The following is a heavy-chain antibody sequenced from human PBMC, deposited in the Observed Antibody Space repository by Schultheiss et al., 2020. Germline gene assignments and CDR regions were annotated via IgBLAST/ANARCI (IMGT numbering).Heavy chain of an antibody. V-gene: IGHV4-31*03. CDR2: IYYSGST. CDR3: ARGGYDYVWGSYRYQYYFDY. J-gene: IGHJ4*02. CDR1: GGSISSGGYY. D-gene: IGHD3-16*02. Sequence: SETLSLTCTVSGGSISSGGYYWSWIRQHPGKGLEWIGYIYYSGSTYYNPSRKSRLTMSVDTSKNQFSLKLSSVTAADTAVYYCARGGYDYVWGSYRYQYYFDYWGQGTLVTVSS.